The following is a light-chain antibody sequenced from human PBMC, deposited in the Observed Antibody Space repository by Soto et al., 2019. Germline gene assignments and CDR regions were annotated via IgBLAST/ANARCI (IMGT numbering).Light chain of an antibody. V-gene: IGKV1-5*03. CDR2: NAS. J-gene: IGKJ1*01. CDR1: QSIETY. Sequence: DIQMTQSPSTLSASVGDRVTITCRASQSIETYLAWFQQRPGRAPKVLVYNASSLQSGVPSRFSGSGSGTHFTLTITSLQPDDVATYYCQQNAGYPSTFGQGTRVERK. CDR3: QQNAGYPST.